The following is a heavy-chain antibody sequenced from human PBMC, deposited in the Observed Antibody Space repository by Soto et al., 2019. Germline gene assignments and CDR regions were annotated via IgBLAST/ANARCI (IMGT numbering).Heavy chain of an antibody. CDR3: AKEAGDH. J-gene: IGHJ4*02. CDR2: IIPIFGIK. V-gene: IGHV1-69*01. Sequence: QMQLVQSGAEVKERGSSVKISCKTSGGTFNTYALTWVRQAPGQGLEWIGGIIPIFGIKNVAQRFQGRVTINADESLTTAYMEMTILRSDDTAVYYCAKEAGDHWGQGTLVNVSS. D-gene: IGHD3-10*01. CDR1: GGTFNTYA.